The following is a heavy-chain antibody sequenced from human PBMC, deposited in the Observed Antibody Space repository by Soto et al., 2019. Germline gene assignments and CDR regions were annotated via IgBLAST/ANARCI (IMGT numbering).Heavy chain of an antibody. CDR3: APAYAGTSRY. CDR2: IYWDDSK. D-gene: IGHD2-2*01. CDR1: GFSLSTREVG. Sequence: QITLKESGPPLVKPTQTLTLTCTFSGFSLSTREVGVGWIRQPPGKALEWLAVIYWDDSKHYSPSLKSRVTITKDTTNNQVGLAVTNMDPVDTAIYYCAPAYAGTSRYWGQGTLVTVSS. J-gene: IGHJ4*02. V-gene: IGHV2-5*02.